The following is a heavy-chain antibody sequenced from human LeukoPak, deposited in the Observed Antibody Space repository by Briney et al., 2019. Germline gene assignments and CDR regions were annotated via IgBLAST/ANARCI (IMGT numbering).Heavy chain of an antibody. V-gene: IGHV3-30*18. D-gene: IGHD3-10*01. Sequence: PGGSLRLSCAASGFTFSSYGMHWVRQAPGKGLEWVAVISYDGSNKYYADSVKGRFTISRDNSKNTLYLQMNSLRAEDTAVYYCAKGLPMVRGVITSPDYWGQGTLVTVSS. CDR2: ISYDGSNK. CDR3: AKGLPMVRGVITSPDY. J-gene: IGHJ4*02. CDR1: GFTFSSYG.